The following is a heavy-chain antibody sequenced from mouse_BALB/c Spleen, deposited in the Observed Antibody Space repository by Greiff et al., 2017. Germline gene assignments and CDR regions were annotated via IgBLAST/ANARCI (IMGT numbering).Heavy chain of an antibody. D-gene: IGHD2-3*01. CDR2: ISSGGSYT. V-gene: IGHV5-9-1*01. J-gene: IGHJ3*01. CDR3: ARRGDYDGYPFAY. CDR1: GFTFSSYA. Sequence: EVMLVESGGGLVKPGGSLKLSCAASGFTFSSYAMSWVRQTPEKRLEWVATISSGGSYTYYPDSVKGRFTISRDNAKNTLYLQMSSLRSEDTAMYYCARRGDYDGYPFAYWGQGTLVTVSA.